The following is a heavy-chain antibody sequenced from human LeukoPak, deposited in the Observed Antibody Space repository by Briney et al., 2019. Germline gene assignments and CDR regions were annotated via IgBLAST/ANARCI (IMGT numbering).Heavy chain of an antibody. V-gene: IGHV5-51*01. J-gene: IGHJ5*02. D-gene: IGHD3-9*01. CDR2: IYPGDSDT. CDR3: ARRFSIGEYYWILNGSPGGFDP. Sequence: GESLKISCKGSGYSFTSYWIGWVRQMPGKGLEWMGIIYPGDSDTRYSPSFQGQVTISADKSISTAYLQWSSLKASDTAMYYCARRFSIGEYYWILNGSPGGFDPWGQGTLVTVSS. CDR1: GYSFTSYW.